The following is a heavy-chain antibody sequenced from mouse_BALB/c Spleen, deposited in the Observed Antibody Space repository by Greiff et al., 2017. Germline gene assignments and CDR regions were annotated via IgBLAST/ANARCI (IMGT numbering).Heavy chain of an antibody. Sequence: EVKVVESGGGLVQPGGSLRLSCATSGFTFTDYYMSWVRQPPGKALEWLGFIRNKANGYTTEYSASVKGRFTISRDNSQSILYLQMNTLRAEDSATYYCARDKDRSYAMDYWGQGTSVTVSS. CDR3: ARDKDRSYAMDY. CDR1: GFTFTDYY. J-gene: IGHJ4*01. V-gene: IGHV7-3*02. CDR2: IRNKANGYTT. D-gene: IGHD2-14*01.